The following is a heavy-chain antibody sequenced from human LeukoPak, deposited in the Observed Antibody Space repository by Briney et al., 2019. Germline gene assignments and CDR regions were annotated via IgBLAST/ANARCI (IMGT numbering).Heavy chain of an antibody. J-gene: IGHJ4*02. CDR2: ITPIFGTA. D-gene: IGHD3-10*01. Sequence: ASVKVSCKASGGTLSTYVISWVRQASGQGLEWMGGITPIFGTAKYAQKFQGRVTITADESTSTAYMELSSLRSEDTAVYYCATDRSGGYFDYWGQGTLVTVSS. CDR1: GGTLSTYV. V-gene: IGHV1-69*13. CDR3: ATDRSGGYFDY.